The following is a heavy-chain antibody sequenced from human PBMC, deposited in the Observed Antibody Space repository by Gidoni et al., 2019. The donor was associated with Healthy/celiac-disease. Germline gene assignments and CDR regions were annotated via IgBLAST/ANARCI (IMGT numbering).Heavy chain of an antibody. J-gene: IGHJ4*02. CDR1: GGSLSSGSYY. Sequence: QVQLQESGPGLVKPSQTLSLTCTVSGGSLSSGSYYWSWIRPPAGKGLEGIGRIYTSGSTNYNPSLKSRVNIAVDKAKNQFSRKLSPVTAADTAVYYCARDPRGATSFDYWGQGTLVTVSS. V-gene: IGHV4-61*02. CDR2: IYTSGST. D-gene: IGHD1-26*01. CDR3: ARDPRGATSFDY.